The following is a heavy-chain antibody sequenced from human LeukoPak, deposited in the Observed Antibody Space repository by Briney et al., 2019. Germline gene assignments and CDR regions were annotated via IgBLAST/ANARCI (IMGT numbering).Heavy chain of an antibody. CDR2: INPNSGGT. D-gene: IGHD3-10*01. CDR1: GYTFAGYY. Sequence: ASVKVSCKASGYTFAGYYMHWVRQAPGQGLEWMGWINPNSGGTNYAQKFQGRVTMTRDTSISTAYMELSRLRSDDTAVYYCARVRVTMVRGIPRNYFDYWGQGTLVTVSS. CDR3: ARVRVTMVRGIPRNYFDY. J-gene: IGHJ4*02. V-gene: IGHV1-2*02.